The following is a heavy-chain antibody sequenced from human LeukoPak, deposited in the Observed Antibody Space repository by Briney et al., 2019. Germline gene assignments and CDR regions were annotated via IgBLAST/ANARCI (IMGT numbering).Heavy chain of an antibody. V-gene: IGHV3-21*01. D-gene: IGHD2-2*01. CDR3: ARESRDCSSTSCYLSFDY. J-gene: IGHJ4*02. Sequence: GGSLRLSCAASGFTFSSYSMNWVRQAPGKGLEWVSSISSSSSYIYYADSVKGRFTISRDNAKNSLYLQMNSLRAEDTAVYYCARESRDCSSTSCYLSFDYWGQGTLVTVSS. CDR1: GFTFSSYS. CDR2: ISSSSSYI.